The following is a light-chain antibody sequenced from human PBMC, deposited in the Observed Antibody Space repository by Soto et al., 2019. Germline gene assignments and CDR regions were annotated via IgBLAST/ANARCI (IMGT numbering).Light chain of an antibody. CDR1: SSNIGNNY. CDR3: GTWDSSLSAAV. V-gene: IGLV1-51*01. CDR2: DNN. Sequence: QSVLTQPPSVSAAPGQKVTISCSGSSSNIGNNYVSWYQHLPGTAPKLLISDNNNRPSGIPDRFSGSKSGTSATLAITGLQTGDEADYYCGTWDSSLSAAVFGGGTKVTVL. J-gene: IGLJ2*01.